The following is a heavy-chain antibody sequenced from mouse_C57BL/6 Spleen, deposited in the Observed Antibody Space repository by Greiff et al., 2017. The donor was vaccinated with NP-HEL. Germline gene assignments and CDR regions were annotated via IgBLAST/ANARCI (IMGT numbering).Heavy chain of an antibody. CDR2: INPSSGYT. D-gene: IGHD1-1*01. CDR1: GYTFTSYW. Sequence: VQLHQSGAELAKPGASVKLSCKASGYTFTSYWMHWVKQRPGQGLAWIGYINPSSGYTKYNQKFKDKATLTADKYSSTAYMQLSSLTYEDSAGYYCEREGKYYGSSPFAYWGQGTMVTVSA. J-gene: IGHJ3*01. V-gene: IGHV1-7*01. CDR3: EREGKYYGSSPFAY.